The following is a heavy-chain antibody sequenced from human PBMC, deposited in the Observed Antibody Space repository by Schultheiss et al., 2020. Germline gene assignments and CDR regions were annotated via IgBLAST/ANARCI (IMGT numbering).Heavy chain of an antibody. Sequence: GGSLRLSCKGSGYSFTSYWIGWVRQMPGKGLEWMGIIYPGDSDTRYSPSFQGQVTISADKSISTAYLQWSSLKASDTAMYYCARIIAVADYFDYWGQGTLVTVSS. J-gene: IGHJ4*02. CDR2: IYPGDSDT. CDR1: GYSFTSYW. CDR3: ARIIAVADYFDY. V-gene: IGHV5-51*01. D-gene: IGHD6-19*01.